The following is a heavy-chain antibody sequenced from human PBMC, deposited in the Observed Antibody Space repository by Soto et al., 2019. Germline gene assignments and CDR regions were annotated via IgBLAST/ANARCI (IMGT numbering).Heavy chain of an antibody. D-gene: IGHD6-19*01. CDR2: ISAYNGNT. CDR3: ARDPQQFMQCHYFDY. V-gene: IGHV1-18*01. CDR1: GYTFTSYG. Sequence: KVSCKASGYTFTSYGISWVRQAPGQGLEWMGWISAYNGNTNYAQKLQGKVTMTTDTATSTAYMELRSLRSDDTAVYYCARDPQQFMQCHYFDYWGQGTLVTVSS. J-gene: IGHJ4*02.